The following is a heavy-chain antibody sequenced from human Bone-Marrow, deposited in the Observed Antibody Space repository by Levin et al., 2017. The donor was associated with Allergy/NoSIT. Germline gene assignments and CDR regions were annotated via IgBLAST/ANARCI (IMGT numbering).Heavy chain of an antibody. CDR1: GFTFSSYS. V-gene: IGHV3-21*06. CDR2: ISSSGSFK. J-gene: IGHJ3*01. CDR3: ARVYCSTTSCLYHAFDV. Sequence: KSGGSLRLSCVASGFTFSSYSMNWVRQAPGKGLEWVSSISSSGSFKYYADSLKGRFTISRDNAKNSLYLQMDGLRAEDTAVYYCARVYCSTTSCLYHAFDVWGQGTVVTVSS. D-gene: IGHD2-2*01.